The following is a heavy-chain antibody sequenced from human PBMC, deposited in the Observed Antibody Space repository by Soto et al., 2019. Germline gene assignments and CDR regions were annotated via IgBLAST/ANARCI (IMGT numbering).Heavy chain of an antibody. CDR2: IIYDGSTK. J-gene: IGHJ4*02. D-gene: IGHD3-10*01. CDR3: AKDRMGAGVRGYFDY. V-gene: IGHV3-30*18. CDR1: GFTFSSYG. Sequence: QVQLVESGGGVVHPGRSLRLSCAASGFTFSSYGMHWVRQAPGKGLEWLAVIIYDGSTKYYADSVKGRFTISRDNSKSTLYLQMNSLRAEDTAVYYCAKDRMGAGVRGYFDYWGQGTLVTVSS.